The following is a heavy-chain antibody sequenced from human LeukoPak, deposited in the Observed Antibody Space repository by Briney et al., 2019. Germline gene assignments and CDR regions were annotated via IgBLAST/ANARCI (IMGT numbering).Heavy chain of an antibody. CDR3: AIGRGTGNGPIRKYYYYYFGMDV. V-gene: IGHV1-8*01. J-gene: IGHJ6*02. CDR2: MNPNSGNT. CDR1: GYTFTSYD. Sequence: SVKVSCKASGYTFTSYDINWVRQASGQGLERMGRMNPNSGNTGYAQMFQVRGHMTKNPSIIKAYLDLRSLRSEEMAVYYCAIGRGTGNGPIRKYYYYYFGMDVWGQGTTVTVSS. D-gene: IGHD1-26*01.